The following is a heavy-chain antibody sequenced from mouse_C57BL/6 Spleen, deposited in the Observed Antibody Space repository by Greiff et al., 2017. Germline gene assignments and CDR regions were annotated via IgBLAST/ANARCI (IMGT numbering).Heavy chain of an antibody. V-gene: IGHV1-42*01. Sequence: VQLQQSGPELVKPGASVKISCKASGYSFTGYYMNWVKQSPEKSLEWIGEINLSTGGTTYNQKFKAKATLTVDKSSSTAYMQLKSLTSEDSAVYYCARSGRLRTFAYWGQGTLVTVSA. CDR1: GYSFTGYY. CDR2: INLSTGGT. D-gene: IGHD2-4*01. CDR3: ARSGRLRTFAY. J-gene: IGHJ3*01.